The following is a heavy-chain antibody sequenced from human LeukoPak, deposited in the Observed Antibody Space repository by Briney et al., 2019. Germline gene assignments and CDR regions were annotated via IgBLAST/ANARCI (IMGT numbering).Heavy chain of an antibody. Sequence: PSETLSLTCAVYGGSFSGYYWSWIRHPPGKGLEWIGEINHSGSTNYNPSLKSRVTISVDTSKNQFSLKLSSVTAADTAVYYCARGGVSSASGDWFDPWGQGTLVTVSS. V-gene: IGHV4-34*01. J-gene: IGHJ5*02. CDR2: INHSGST. D-gene: IGHD3-22*01. CDR1: GGSFSGYY. CDR3: ARGGVSSASGDWFDP.